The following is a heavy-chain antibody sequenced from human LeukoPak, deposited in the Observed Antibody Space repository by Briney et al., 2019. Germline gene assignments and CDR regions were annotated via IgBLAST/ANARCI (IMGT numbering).Heavy chain of an antibody. CDR2: IYYSGST. J-gene: IGHJ4*02. CDR1: GGSFSGYY. CDR3: ARDGSTDYFDY. Sequence: SETLSLTCAVYGGSFSGYYWSWIRQPPGKGLEWIGYIYYSGSTNYNPSLKSRVTISVDTSKNQFSLKLSSVTAADTAVYYCARDGSTDYFDYWGQGTLVTVSS. V-gene: IGHV4-59*01. D-gene: IGHD2-2*03.